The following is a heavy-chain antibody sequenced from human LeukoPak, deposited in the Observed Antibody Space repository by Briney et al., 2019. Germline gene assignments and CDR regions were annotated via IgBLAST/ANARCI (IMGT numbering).Heavy chain of an antibody. CDR3: ASRIAAAGTGFDY. CDR2: INPNSGGT. CDR1: GYTFTGYY. Sequence: GASVTVSCKASGYTFTGYYMHWVRQAPGQGLEWMGRINPNSGGTNYAQKFQGRVTMTRDTSISTAYMELSRLRSDDTAVYYCASRIAAAGTGFDYWGQGTLVTVSS. D-gene: IGHD6-13*01. V-gene: IGHV1-2*06. J-gene: IGHJ4*02.